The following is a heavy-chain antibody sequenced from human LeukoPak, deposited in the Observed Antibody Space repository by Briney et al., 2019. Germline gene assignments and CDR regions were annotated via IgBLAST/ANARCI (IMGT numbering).Heavy chain of an antibody. CDR2: INAGNGNT. CDR1: GYSFTTYA. V-gene: IGHV1-3*01. J-gene: IGHJ6*02. CDR3: ASPYPGIAAAANSYYYGMDV. Sequence: GASVKVSCKTSGYSFTTYAIHWVRQAPGQRPEWMGWINAGNGNTKYSQRFQGRVTITRDTSASAAYMELSSLRSEDTAVYYCASPYPGIAAAANSYYYGMDVWGQGTTVTVSS. D-gene: IGHD6-13*01.